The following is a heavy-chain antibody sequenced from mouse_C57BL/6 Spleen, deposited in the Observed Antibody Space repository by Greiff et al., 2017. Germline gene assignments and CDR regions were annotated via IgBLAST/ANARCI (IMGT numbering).Heavy chain of an antibody. CDR2: IYPGSGNT. D-gene: IGHD1-1*01. V-gene: IGHV1-76*01. CDR3: ARGRDYYGSSYDRFAY. CDR1: GYTFTDYY. J-gene: IGHJ3*01. Sequence: QVQLQQSGAELVRPGASVKLSCKASGYTFTDYYINWVKQRPGQGLEWIARIYPGSGNTYYNEKFKGKATLTAEKSSSTAYMQLSSLTSEDSAVYFCARGRDYYGSSYDRFAYWGQGTLVTVAA.